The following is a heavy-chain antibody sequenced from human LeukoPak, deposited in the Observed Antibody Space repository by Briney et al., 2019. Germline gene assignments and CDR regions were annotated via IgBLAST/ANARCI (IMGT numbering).Heavy chain of an antibody. CDR3: ATTLPLRYFDWQFDY. CDR2: FDPEDGKT. Sequence: ASVKVSCKVSGYTLTELSMHWVRQAPGKGLEWMGGFDPEDGKTIYAQKFQGRVTMAEDTSTDTAYMELSSLRSEDTAVYYCATTLPLRYFDWQFDYWGQGTLVTVSS. V-gene: IGHV1-24*01. CDR1: GYTLTELS. D-gene: IGHD3-9*01. J-gene: IGHJ4*02.